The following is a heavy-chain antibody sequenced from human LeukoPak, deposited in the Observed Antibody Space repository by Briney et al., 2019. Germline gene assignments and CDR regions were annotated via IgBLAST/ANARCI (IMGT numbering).Heavy chain of an antibody. CDR1: GYTFTAYY. J-gene: IGHJ4*02. CDR3: ARFGLVAGDFAF. D-gene: IGHD6-19*01. CDR2: NNPISSDA. V-gene: IGHV1-2*02. Sequence: ASVKVSCKASGYTFTAYYIHWVRQAGGQGLEWMGWNNPISSDADYAQQFQGRVTITRDTSITTTHMEVSSLRPDDTAIYYCARFGLVAGDFAFWGEGTLGTVSS.